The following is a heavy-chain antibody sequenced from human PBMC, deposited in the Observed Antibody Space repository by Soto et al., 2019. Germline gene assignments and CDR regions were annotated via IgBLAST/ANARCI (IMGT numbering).Heavy chain of an antibody. V-gene: IGHV3-48*03. CDR2: ISSSGSTI. CDR3: ARLGNGYYYYGMDV. CDR1: GFTFSSYE. J-gene: IGHJ6*02. Sequence: EVQLVESGGGLVQPGGSLRLSCAASGFTFSSYEMNWVRQAPGKGLEWVSYISSSGSTIYYADSVKGRFTISRDNAKNSLYLQMNSLRAEDTAVYYCARLGNGYYYYGMDVWGQGTTVTVSS. D-gene: IGHD3-16*01.